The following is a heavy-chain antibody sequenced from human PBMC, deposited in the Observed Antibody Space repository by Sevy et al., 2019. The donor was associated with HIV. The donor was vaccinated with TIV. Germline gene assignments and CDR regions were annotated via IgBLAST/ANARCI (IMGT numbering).Heavy chain of an antibody. CDR1: GFNVNDNY. Sequence: GGSLRLSCAASGFNVNDNYMTWVRQAPGKGLEWVSIIHADGSSYYADSVKGRFTMSRDDSKNIVNLQMNSLRADYTAVYYCARDRRFCGNECYLYYYYGMDVWGQGTAVTVSS. D-gene: IGHD3-16*02. CDR2: IHADGSS. J-gene: IGHJ6*02. CDR3: ARDRRFCGNECYLYYYYGMDV. V-gene: IGHV3-53*01.